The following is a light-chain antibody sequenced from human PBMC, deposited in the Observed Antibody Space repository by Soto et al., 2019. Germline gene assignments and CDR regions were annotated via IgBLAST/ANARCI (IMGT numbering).Light chain of an antibody. Sequence: QSGLTQPASVSGSPGQSITISCTGTSSDVGNYNYVSWYRQHPGKAPKLLIYEVSDRPSGVSNRFSGSKSGNTASLTISGLQAEDEADYYGSSYTSTATLVIFCGGT. J-gene: IGLJ2*01. CDR2: EVS. V-gene: IGLV2-14*01. CDR1: SSDVGNYNY. CDR3: SSYTSTATLVI.